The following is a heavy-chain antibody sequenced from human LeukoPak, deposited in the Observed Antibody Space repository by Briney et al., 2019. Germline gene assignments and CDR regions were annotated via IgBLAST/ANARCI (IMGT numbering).Heavy chain of an antibody. CDR1: EYTFTDFY. D-gene: IGHD1-7*01. J-gene: IGHJ6*03. CDR3: AREAWNSEDYYYYMDV. Sequence: ASVKVSCKASEYTFTDFYIHWVRQAPGQGLEWVGWSNPANGGRNYAQKFQDRVTMTRDTSTTTAYMELSRLRSDDTAVYYCAREAWNSEDYYYYMDVWGKGTTVTVSS. CDR2: SNPANGGR. V-gene: IGHV1-2*02.